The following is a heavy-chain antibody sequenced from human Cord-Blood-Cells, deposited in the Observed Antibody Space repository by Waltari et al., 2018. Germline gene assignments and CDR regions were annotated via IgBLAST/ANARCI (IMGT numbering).Heavy chain of an antibody. CDR2: SYYGXXT. V-gene: IGHV4-39*01. CDR1: GGSISSSSYY. D-gene: IGHD1-1*01. Sequence: QLQLQESGPGLVKPSETLSLTCTVSGGSISSSSYYWGWIRQPPGKGLEWIGSSYYGXXTYXXXSLKSRVXXXVDTXKNQFSLKLSSVTAADTAVYYCARXGNXXXYSWGQXTXVTVSS. CDR3: ARXGNXXXYS. J-gene: IGHJ4*02.